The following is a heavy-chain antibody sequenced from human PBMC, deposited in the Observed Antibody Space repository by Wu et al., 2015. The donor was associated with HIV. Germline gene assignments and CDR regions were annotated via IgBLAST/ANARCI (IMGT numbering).Heavy chain of an antibody. CDR3: ARGGHRRLYDSSGYYFEY. CDR1: GGSFSRSG. V-gene: IGHV1-18*01. CDR2: ISAYNGNT. Sequence: QVQLVQSGAEVKKPGSSVKVSCKASGGSFSRSGISWVRQAPGKGFEWMGRISAYNGNTNYAQKLQGRVTMTTDTSTSTVYMELSSLRSVDTAVYYCARGGHRRLYDSSGYYFEYWGQGTLVTVSS. D-gene: IGHD3-22*01. J-gene: IGHJ4*02.